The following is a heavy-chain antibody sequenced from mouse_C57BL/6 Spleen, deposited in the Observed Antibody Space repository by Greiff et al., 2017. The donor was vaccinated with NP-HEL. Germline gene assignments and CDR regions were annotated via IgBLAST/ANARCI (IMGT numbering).Heavy chain of an antibody. CDR1: GYTFTDYY. CDR3: ARWGFYAMDY. CDR2: INPNNGGT. Sequence: EVQLQQSGPELVKPGASVKISCKASGYTFTDYYMNWVKQSHGKSLEWIGDINPNNGGTSYNQKFKGKATLTVDNSSSTAYMELRSLTSEDSAVYYCARWGFYAMDYWGQGTSVTVSS. V-gene: IGHV1-26*01. J-gene: IGHJ4*01.